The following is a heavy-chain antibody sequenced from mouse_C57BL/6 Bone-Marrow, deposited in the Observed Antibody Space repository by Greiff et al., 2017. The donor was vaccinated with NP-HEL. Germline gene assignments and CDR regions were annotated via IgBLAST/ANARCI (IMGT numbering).Heavy chain of an antibody. CDR1: GYTFTSYW. CDR3: ARDGSKD. V-gene: IGHV1-50*01. CDR2: IDPSDSYT. J-gene: IGHJ2*01. D-gene: IGHD1-1*01. Sequence: VQLQQPGAELVKPGASVKLSCKASGYTFTSYWMQWVKQRPGQGLGWIGEIDPSDSYTNYNQKFKGKATLTVDTSSSTAYMQLSSLTSEDSAVYYCARDGSKDWGQGTTLTVTS.